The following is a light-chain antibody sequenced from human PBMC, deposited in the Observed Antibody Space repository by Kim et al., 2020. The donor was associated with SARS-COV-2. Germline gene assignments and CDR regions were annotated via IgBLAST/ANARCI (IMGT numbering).Light chain of an antibody. J-gene: IGKJ1*01. CDR1: QRVSRDY. Sequence: PGETATLSCRASQRVSRDYVAWYQQKPGQAPRLLIYSASKRATGVPDRFSGSGSGTDFTLSISRLEPEDFAVYFCHQCATSPPWPFGQGTKVDIK. CDR2: SAS. CDR3: HQCATSPPWP. V-gene: IGKV3-20*01.